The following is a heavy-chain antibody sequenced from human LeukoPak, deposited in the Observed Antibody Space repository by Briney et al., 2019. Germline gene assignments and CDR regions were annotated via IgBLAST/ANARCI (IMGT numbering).Heavy chain of an antibody. CDR1: GGSFSGYY. V-gene: IGHV4-34*01. CDR3: ARLWGSSGDYFDY. Sequence: PSETLSLTCAVYGGSFSGYYWSWIRQPPGKGLEWIGEINHSGSTNYNPSLKSRVTISVDTSKNQFSLKLSSVTAADTAVNYCARLWGSSGDYFDYWGQGTLVTVSS. J-gene: IGHJ4*02. D-gene: IGHD7-27*01. CDR2: INHSGST.